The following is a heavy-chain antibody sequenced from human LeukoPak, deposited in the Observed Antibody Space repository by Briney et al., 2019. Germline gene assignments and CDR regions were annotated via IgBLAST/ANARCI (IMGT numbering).Heavy chain of an antibody. CDR1: GYTFTSYD. V-gene: IGHV1-8*03. J-gene: IGHJ3*02. CDR3: ARGDDYGDYGEGAFDI. Sequence: ASVKVSCKASGYTFTSYDINWVRQATGQGLEWMGWMNPNSGNTGYAQKFQGRVTITRNTSISTAYMELSSLRSEDTAVYYCARGDDYGDYGEGAFDIWGQGTMVTVSS. D-gene: IGHD4-17*01. CDR2: MNPNSGNT.